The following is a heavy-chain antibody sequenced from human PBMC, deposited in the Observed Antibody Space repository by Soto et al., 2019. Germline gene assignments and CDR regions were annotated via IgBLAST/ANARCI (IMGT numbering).Heavy chain of an antibody. Sequence: GASVKVSCKASGFIFTSHVVHWVRQAPGQRLEWMGWVTGGNGDTKYSQKFQGRVTITRDISATTAYMELSRLTSEDKAIYYCARDSGVRGPSGDLDYWGQGTLVTAPQ. J-gene: IGHJ4*02. V-gene: IGHV1-3*01. CDR3: ARDSGVRGPSGDLDY. D-gene: IGHD3-10*02. CDR1: GFIFTSHV. CDR2: VTGGNGDT.